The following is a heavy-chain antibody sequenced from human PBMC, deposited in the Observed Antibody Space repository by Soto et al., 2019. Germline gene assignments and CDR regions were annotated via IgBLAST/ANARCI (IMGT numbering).Heavy chain of an antibody. CDR3: ARVPLTTYFDL. Sequence: QVQLQESGPGLVKPSETLSLTCTVSGGSVSGGSYCWSWIRQPPGKGLECIGYVYNSGSTTYNHSPKRRVPISVDTSKNQFSLGLSSVTAADTAVYYCARVPLTTYFDLWGRGTLVTVSS. CDR2: VYNSGST. D-gene: IGHD3-9*01. J-gene: IGHJ2*01. V-gene: IGHV4-61*01. CDR1: GGSVSGGSYC.